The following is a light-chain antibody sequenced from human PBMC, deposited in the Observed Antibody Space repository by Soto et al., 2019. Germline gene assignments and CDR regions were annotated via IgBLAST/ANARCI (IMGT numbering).Light chain of an antibody. Sequence: QSALTQPPSASGSPGQSVTISCTGTSSDVGGYNYVSWYQQHPGKAPKLMIYEVSKRPSGVPDRFSGSKSGNTASLTVSGLQAEDEADYYCSSYAGIHTFYVFAIGTKVTVL. CDR2: EVS. J-gene: IGLJ1*01. V-gene: IGLV2-8*01. CDR1: SSDVGGYNY. CDR3: SSYAGIHTFYV.